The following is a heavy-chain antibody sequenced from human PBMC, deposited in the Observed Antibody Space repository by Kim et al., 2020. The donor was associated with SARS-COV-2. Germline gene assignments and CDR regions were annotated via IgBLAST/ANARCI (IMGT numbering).Heavy chain of an antibody. CDR3: ARGTLSSSWYYDSFDY. D-gene: IGHD6-13*01. V-gene: IGHV4-31*02. Sequence: SLKSRVTISVDTSKNQFSLKLSSVTAADTAVYYCARGTLSSSWYYDSFDYWGQGTLVTVSS. J-gene: IGHJ4*02.